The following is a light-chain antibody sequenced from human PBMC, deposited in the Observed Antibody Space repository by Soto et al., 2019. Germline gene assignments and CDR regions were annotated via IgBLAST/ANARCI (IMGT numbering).Light chain of an antibody. CDR1: QNVLYSSNSQNY. V-gene: IGKV4-1*01. CDR3: HQYYTTPFS. J-gene: IGKJ4*01. Sequence: DIVMTQSPDSLAVSLGETASINWKSSQNVLYSSNSQNYLAWYQQKPGQPPKLLIYWASTRESGVPDRFSGSGSGTDFTLTISRLQTEDVSVYFCHQYYTTPFSFGGGTKVDIK. CDR2: WAS.